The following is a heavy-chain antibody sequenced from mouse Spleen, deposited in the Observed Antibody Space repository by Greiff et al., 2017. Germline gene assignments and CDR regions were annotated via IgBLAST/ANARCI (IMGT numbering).Heavy chain of an antibody. CDR2: INPSTGYT. CDR1: GYTFTSYW. V-gene: IGHV1-7*01. CDR3: ARSYDYDDGDWYFDV. J-gene: IGHJ1*01. D-gene: IGHD2-4*01. Sequence: VQLQQSGAELAKPGASVKMSCKASGYTFTSYWMHWVKQRPGQGLEWIGYINPSTGYTKYNQKFKDKATLTADKSSSTAYMQLSSLTYEDSAVYYCARSYDYDDGDWYFDVWGAGTTVTVSS.